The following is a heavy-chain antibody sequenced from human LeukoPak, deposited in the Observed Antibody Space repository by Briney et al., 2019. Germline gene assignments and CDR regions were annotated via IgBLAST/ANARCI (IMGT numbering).Heavy chain of an antibody. CDR2: VNTGGGYT. Sequence: GGSLRLSCAVSGVTFSKYVMSWVRQAPGKGLGWVSGVNTGGGYTYYADSVKGRFTISRDNSRNTLYLQMNSLRAEDAALYYCAKNVGGCSGGSCYSGFDYWGQGTLVTVSS. CDR3: AKNVGGCSGGSCYSGFDY. V-gene: IGHV3-23*01. J-gene: IGHJ4*02. D-gene: IGHD2-15*01. CDR1: GVTFSKYV.